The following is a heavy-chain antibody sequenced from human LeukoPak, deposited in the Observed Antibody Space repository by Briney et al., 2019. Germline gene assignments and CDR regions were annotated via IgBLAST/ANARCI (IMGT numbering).Heavy chain of an antibody. CDR3: AKSGAGSYFSPYYGMDV. CDR1: GYTFTGYY. J-gene: IGHJ6*02. CDR2: INPNSGGT. V-gene: IGHV1-2*02. D-gene: IGHD1-26*01. Sequence: ASVKVSCKASGYTFTGYYLHWVRQAPGQGLEWMGWINPNSGGTNYAQKFQGRVTMTRDTSISTAYMELSRLRSDDTAVYYCAKSGAGSYFSPYYGMDVWGQGTTVTVSS.